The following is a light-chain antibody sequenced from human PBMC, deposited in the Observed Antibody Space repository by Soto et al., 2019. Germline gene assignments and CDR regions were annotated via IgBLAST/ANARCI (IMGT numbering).Light chain of an antibody. CDR2: DVS. J-gene: IGLJ2*01. V-gene: IGLV2-14*01. Sequence: QSALTQPASVSGSPGXXITISCTXXXXDVGGYNYVSWYQQHPGKAPKLMIYDVSNRPSGVSNRFSGSKSGNTASLTISGLQAEDEADYYCSSYTSSSTLMVFGGGTKLTVL. CDR1: XXDVGGYNY. CDR3: SSYTSSSTLMV.